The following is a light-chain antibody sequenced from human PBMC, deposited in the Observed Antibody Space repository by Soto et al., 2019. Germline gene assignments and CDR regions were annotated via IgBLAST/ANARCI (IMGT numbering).Light chain of an antibody. V-gene: IGKV1-13*02. CDR2: DAS. CDR3: QQFNSYPQIP. CDR1: QGISSA. J-gene: IGKJ5*01. Sequence: AIPLTQSPSSLSSSVGDRVTITCRAIQGISSALAWYQQKPGKAPKLLIYDASSLESGVPSRFSGSGAGTDITLTISRLQPEDFATYYGQQFNSYPQIPFGQGTRLEIK.